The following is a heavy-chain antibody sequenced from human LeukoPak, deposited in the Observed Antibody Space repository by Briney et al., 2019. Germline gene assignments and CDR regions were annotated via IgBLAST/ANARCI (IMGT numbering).Heavy chain of an antibody. D-gene: IGHD2-15*01. V-gene: IGHV3-30-3*01. CDR1: GFTFSSYA. CDR2: ISYDGSNK. Sequence: PGRSLRLSCAASGFTFSSYAMHWVRQAPGKGQEWVAVISYDGSNKYYADSVKGRFTISRDNSKNTLYLQMNSLRAEDTAVYYCAREGCSGGSCYPYYYYGMDVWGQGTTVTVSS. J-gene: IGHJ6*02. CDR3: AREGCSGGSCYPYYYYGMDV.